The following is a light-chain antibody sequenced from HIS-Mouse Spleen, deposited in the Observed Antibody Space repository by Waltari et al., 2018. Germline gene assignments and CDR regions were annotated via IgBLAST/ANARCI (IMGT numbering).Light chain of an antibody. V-gene: IGLV2-8*01. CDR3: SSYAGSNNWV. Sequence: QSALTQPPSASGSPGQSVTISCPGTSSAVGGSHSVYWYQQHPGTAPTLMIYEVSKRPSGVPDRFSGSKSGNTASLTVSGLQAEDEADYYCSSYAGSNNWVFGGGTKLTVL. J-gene: IGLJ2*01. CDR2: EVS. CDR1: SSAVGGSHS.